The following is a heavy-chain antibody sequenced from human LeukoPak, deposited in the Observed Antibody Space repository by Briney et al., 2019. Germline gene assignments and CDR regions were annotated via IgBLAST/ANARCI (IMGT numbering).Heavy chain of an antibody. V-gene: IGHV4-39*01. CDR2: IYYSGST. CDR1: GGSVSSSSYY. CDR3: ARPDASSGSLFDI. J-gene: IGHJ3*02. Sequence: SETLSLTCTVSGGSVSSSSYYWGWIRQPPGKGLEWIGSIYYSGSTYYNPSLKSRVTISVDTSKNQFSLKLSSVTAADTAVYYCARPDASSGSLFDIWGQGTMVTVSS. D-gene: IGHD6-19*01.